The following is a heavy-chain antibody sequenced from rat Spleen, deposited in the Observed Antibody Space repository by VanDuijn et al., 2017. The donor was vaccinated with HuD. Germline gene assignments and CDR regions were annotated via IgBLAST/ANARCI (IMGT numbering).Heavy chain of an antibody. D-gene: IGHD4-3*01. V-gene: IGHV3-1*01. J-gene: IGHJ3*01. Sequence: EVQLQESGPGLVKPSQSLSLTCSVTGYSITSNYWAWIRKFPGNKMEWLGYINYGGYTGYNPSLKSRISITRDTSKNQFFLQLNSVTAEDTATYYCATGGTYSSGYEIWFAYWGQGTLVTVSS. CDR3: ATGGTYSSGYEIWFAY. CDR1: GYSITSNY. CDR2: INYGGYT.